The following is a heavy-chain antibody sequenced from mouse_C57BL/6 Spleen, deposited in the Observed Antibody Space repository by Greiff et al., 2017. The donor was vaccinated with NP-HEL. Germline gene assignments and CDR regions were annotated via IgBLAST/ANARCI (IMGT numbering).Heavy chain of an antibody. D-gene: IGHD1-3*01. CDR1: GYSITSGYY. V-gene: IGHV3-6*01. Sequence: EVKLQESGPGLVKPSQSLSLTCSVTGYSITSGYYWNWIRQFPGNKLEWMGYISYDGSNNYNPSLKNRISITRDTSKNQFFLKLNSVTTEDTATYYCAREEWDYAMDYWGQGTSVTVSS. CDR2: ISYDGSN. J-gene: IGHJ4*01. CDR3: AREEWDYAMDY.